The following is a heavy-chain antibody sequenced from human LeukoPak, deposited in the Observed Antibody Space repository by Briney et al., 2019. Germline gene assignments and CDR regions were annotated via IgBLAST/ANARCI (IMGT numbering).Heavy chain of an antibody. CDR3: ARDESPYGDLIDY. V-gene: IGHV3-30-3*01. J-gene: IGHJ4*02. CDR2: ISYDGSNK. Sequence: PGRSLRLSCAASGFTFSSYAMHWVRQAPGKGLEWVAVISYDGSNKYYADSVKGRFTISRDNSKNTRYLQMNSLRAEDTAVYYCARDESPYGDLIDYWAREPWSPSPQ. D-gene: IGHD4-17*01. CDR1: GFTFSSYA.